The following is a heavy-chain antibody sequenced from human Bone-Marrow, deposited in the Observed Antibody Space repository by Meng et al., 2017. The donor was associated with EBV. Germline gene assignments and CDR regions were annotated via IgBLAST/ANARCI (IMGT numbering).Heavy chain of an antibody. CDR1: GFIFNNYR. V-gene: IGHV3-21*01. Sequence: VRLVGSGGGRVEPGGSLRLSCAASGFIFNNYRMNWVRQAPGKGLEWVSVIDYGGISTYYADSVKGRFTISRDNAKNSVSLQMNNLRAEDTAVYYCVREEYDPRDFWGQGTLVTVSS. D-gene: IGHD3-16*01. J-gene: IGHJ4*02. CDR2: IDYGGIST. CDR3: VREEYDPRDF.